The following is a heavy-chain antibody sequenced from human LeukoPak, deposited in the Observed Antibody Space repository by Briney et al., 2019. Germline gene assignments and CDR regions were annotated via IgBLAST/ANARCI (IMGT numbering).Heavy chain of an antibody. D-gene: IGHD3-3*01. V-gene: IGHV4-59*01. Sequence: PSETLSLTCTVSGGSISSYYWSWNRQPPGKGLEWIGYIYYSGSTNYNPSLESRVTISVDTSKNQFSLKLSSVTAADTAVYYCARAVGDFWSGYPDAFDIWGQGTMVTVSS. CDR1: GGSISSYY. CDR2: IYYSGST. J-gene: IGHJ3*02. CDR3: ARAVGDFWSGYPDAFDI.